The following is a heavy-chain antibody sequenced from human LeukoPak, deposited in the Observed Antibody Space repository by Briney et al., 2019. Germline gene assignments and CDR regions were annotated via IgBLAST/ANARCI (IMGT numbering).Heavy chain of an antibody. Sequence: GASVKVSCKASGYTFTSYGISWVRQAPGQGLEWMGWISAYNGNTNYAQKLQGRVTMTTDTSTSTAYMELRSLRSDDTAVYYCARSRGAYFWSGYYGSPDERTFDYWGQGTLVTVSS. D-gene: IGHD3-3*01. J-gene: IGHJ4*02. V-gene: IGHV1-18*01. CDR1: GYTFTSYG. CDR2: ISAYNGNT. CDR3: ARSRGAYFWSGYYGSPDERTFDY.